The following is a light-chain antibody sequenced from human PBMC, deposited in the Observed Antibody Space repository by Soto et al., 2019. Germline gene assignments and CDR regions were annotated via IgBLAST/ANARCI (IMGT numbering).Light chain of an antibody. CDR2: KVS. CDR3: MQYTHWPHT. CDR1: QSLVRSDGDTW. Sequence: DVVLTQSPLSLPVTLGQPASMSCRASQSLVRSDGDTWLSWYHQRPGQSPRRLIDKVSNRDSGVPDRFTGSGSGTDFTLKISRVEAEDVGVYYCMQYTHWPHTFGGGTKVDIK. J-gene: IGKJ4*01. V-gene: IGKV2-30*02.